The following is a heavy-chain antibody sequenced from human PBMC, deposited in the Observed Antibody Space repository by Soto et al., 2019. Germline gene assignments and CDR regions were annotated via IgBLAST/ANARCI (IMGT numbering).Heavy chain of an antibody. CDR1: GFTLSCCG. D-gene: IGHD3-22*01. CDR2: TKYDERDT. V-gene: IGHV3-30*18. Sequence: QVQLVESGGGVVQPGTSLRLSCAASGFTLSCCGMHWVRQAPGKGLEWVAVTKYDERDTHYADSVKGRFTISRDKSKNTVDLQMKSLTVEDTGIYYCAKESSSGYYRTADYWGHGTLVFVST. CDR3: AKESSSGYYRTADY. J-gene: IGHJ4*01.